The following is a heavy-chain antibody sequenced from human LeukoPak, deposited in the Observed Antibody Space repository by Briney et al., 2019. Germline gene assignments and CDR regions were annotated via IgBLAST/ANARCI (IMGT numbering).Heavy chain of an antibody. Sequence: GGSLRLSCAASGFTFTDYGMRWVRQAPGKGLEWVTLIRSDASDEYYADSVKGRFTISRDNSKNTLHLQMNSLRAEDTAVYYCARYPGARARGYHMDVWGKGTTVTVSS. CDR3: ARYPGARARGYHMDV. CDR2: IRSDASDE. D-gene: IGHD2-15*01. V-gene: IGHV3-30*02. CDR1: GFTFTDYG. J-gene: IGHJ6*03.